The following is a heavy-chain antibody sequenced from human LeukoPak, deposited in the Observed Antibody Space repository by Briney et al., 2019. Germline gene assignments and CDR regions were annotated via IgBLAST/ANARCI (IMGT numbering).Heavy chain of an antibody. CDR3: AKDTEGGFDY. CDR2: ISWNSGSI. J-gene: IGHJ4*02. V-gene: IGHV3-9*01. CDR1: GFTFDDYA. D-gene: IGHD1-26*01. Sequence: GGSLRLSCAASGFTFDDYAMHWVRQAPGKGLEWVSGISWNSGSIGYADSVKGRFTISRDNAKNSLYLQMNSLRAEDTALYYCAKDTEGGFDYWGQGTLVTVSS.